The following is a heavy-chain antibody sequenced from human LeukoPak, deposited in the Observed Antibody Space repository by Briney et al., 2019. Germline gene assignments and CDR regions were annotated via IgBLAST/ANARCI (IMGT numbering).Heavy chain of an antibody. Sequence: GGSLRLSCAASGFTFSSYWMHWVRQAPGKGLVWVSRINTDGSSTSYADSVKSRFTISRDNAKNTLYLQMNSLRAEDTAVYYCARAGEGYSSSCFDYWGQGTLVTVSS. CDR3: ARAGEGYSSSCFDY. D-gene: IGHD6-13*01. CDR2: INTDGSST. V-gene: IGHV3-74*01. CDR1: GFTFSSYW. J-gene: IGHJ4*02.